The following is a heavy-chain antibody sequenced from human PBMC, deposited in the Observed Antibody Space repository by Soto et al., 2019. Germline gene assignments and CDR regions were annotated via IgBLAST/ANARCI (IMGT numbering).Heavy chain of an antibody. Sequence: GGSLRLSCAASGFTFSSYGMHWVRQAPGKGLEWVAVISYDGSNKYYADSVKGRFTISRDNSKNTLYLQMNSLRAEDTAVYYCAKDSNYLLTDYSIYYYYYYMDVLGKGTTVTVSS. J-gene: IGHJ6*03. CDR3: AKDSNYLLTDYSIYYYYYYMDV. CDR1: GFTFSSYG. V-gene: IGHV3-30*18. CDR2: ISYDGSNK. D-gene: IGHD4-17*01.